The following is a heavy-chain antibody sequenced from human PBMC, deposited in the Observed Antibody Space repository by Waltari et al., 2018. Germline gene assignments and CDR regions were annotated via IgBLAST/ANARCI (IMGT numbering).Heavy chain of an antibody. CDR1: GFTFSSYA. CDR2: ISGSGAAI. J-gene: IGHJ6*02. V-gene: IGHV3-23*01. CDR3: AEAGLYVRDYYYDYSMGV. D-gene: IGHD3-16*01. Sequence: EVQLLESGGGLVQPGGSLRLSGAPSGFTFSSYAMSWVRQAPGKGLEWVSSISGSGAAIYYADSVKGRFTISRDNSKNTLYLQMISLRAEDTAVYYCAEAGLYVRDYYYDYSMGVWGQGTTVTVSS.